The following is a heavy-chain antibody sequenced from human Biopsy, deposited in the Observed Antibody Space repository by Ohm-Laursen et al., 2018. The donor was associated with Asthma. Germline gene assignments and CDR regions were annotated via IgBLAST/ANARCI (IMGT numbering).Heavy chain of an antibody. CDR1: PGSISDYY. CDR3: ARATSTWSQSGPHYFDH. J-gene: IGHJ4*02. Sequence: SQTLSLTCTVSPGSISDYYWNWIRQFPGKGLEWIGYVYSTGSTRYNPSLKSRVTISVDKSINQVSLRLSSVTAADTAMYYCARATSTWSQSGPHYFDHWGQGALVTVSS. V-gene: IGHV4-59*01. CDR2: VYSTGST. D-gene: IGHD6-13*01.